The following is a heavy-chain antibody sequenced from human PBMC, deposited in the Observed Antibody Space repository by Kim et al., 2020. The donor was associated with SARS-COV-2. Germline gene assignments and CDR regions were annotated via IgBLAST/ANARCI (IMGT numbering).Heavy chain of an antibody. D-gene: IGHD3-22*01. Sequence: GGSLRLSCAASGFTFSSYGMHWVRQAPGKGLEWVAVIWYDGSNKYYADSVKGRFTISRDNSKNTLYLQMNSLRAEDTAVYYCARDLNYYDSSGYYGSDYWGQGTLVTVSS. V-gene: IGHV3-33*01. CDR2: IWYDGSNK. J-gene: IGHJ4*02. CDR1: GFTFSSYG. CDR3: ARDLNYYDSSGYYGSDY.